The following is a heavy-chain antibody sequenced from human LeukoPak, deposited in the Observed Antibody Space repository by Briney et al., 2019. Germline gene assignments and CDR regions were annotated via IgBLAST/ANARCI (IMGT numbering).Heavy chain of an antibody. V-gene: IGHV1-3*04. CDR2: VPTGNGFT. D-gene: IGHD2/OR15-2a*01. CDR1: GYSFTNYA. CDR3: ARSEYDLQGSSARWPDY. Sequence: ASVKVSCKASGYSFTNYAFHWVRQAPGQSLEWMGWVPTGNGFTRYSRKFQGRVTITRDTSASTAYMELSSLRSEDTAVYYCARSEYDLQGSSARWPDYWGQGALVTVSS. J-gene: IGHJ4*02.